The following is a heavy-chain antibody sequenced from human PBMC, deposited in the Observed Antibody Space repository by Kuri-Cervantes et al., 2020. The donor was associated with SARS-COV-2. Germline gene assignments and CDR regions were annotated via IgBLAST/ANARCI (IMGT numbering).Heavy chain of an antibody. V-gene: IGHV4-30-4*01. J-gene: IGHJ6*02. CDR3: ARAYSNYVFGYYYYGMDV. CDR2: IYYSGST. D-gene: IGHD4-11*01. CDR1: GGSISSYY. Sequence: SCTVSGGSISSYYWSWLRQPPGKGLEWIGYIYYSGSTYYNPSLKSRVTISVDTSKNQYSLKLSSVTAADTAVYYCARAYSNYVFGYYYYGMDVWGQGTTVTVSS.